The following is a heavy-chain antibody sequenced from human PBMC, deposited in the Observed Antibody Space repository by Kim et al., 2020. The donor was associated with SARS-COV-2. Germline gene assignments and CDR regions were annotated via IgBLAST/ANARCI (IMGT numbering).Heavy chain of an antibody. CDR3: GGRLIKTAPTFYMDV. J-gene: IGHJ6*03. CDR2: IYTAGTT. CDR1: GFTFSTNY. Sequence: GGSLRLSCAISGFTFSTNYMAWARQAPGKGLEWVSVIYTAGTTYYADSVKGGFTISRDDSKNTLYLQMNSLRAEDTAGFYCGGRLIKTAPTFYMDVWG. V-gene: IGHV3-53*01. D-gene: IGHD1-1*01.